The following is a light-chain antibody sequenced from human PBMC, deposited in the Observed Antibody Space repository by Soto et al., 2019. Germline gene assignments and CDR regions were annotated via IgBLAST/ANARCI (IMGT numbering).Light chain of an antibody. J-gene: IGLJ1*01. CDR3: CSFAGSYTSYV. CDR1: SSGVGVSNY. CDR2: DVN. Sequence: QSVLTQPRSVSGAAGQAVTISCTGTSSGVGVSNYVSWYRQHPGKAPKLMIFDVNKRPSGVPDRFSGSKSGNTASLTISGLQAEDEADYYCCSFAGSYTSYVFGTGTKVTVL. V-gene: IGLV2-11*01.